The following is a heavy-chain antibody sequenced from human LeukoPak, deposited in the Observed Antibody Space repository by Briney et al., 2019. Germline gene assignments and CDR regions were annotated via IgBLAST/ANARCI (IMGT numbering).Heavy chain of an antibody. Sequence: SETLSLTCTVSGGSISSYYWSWIRQPPGKGLEWIGYIYYSGSTNYNPSLKSRVTISVDTSKNQLSLKLSSVTAADTAVYYCARGTPYGDGYALWGQGTLVTVSS. J-gene: IGHJ4*02. V-gene: IGHV4-59*01. D-gene: IGHD5-24*01. CDR1: GGSISSYY. CDR2: IYYSGST. CDR3: ARGTPYGDGYAL.